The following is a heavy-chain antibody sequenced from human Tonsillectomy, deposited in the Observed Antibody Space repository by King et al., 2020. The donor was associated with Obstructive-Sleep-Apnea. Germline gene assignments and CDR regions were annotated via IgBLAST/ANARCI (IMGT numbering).Heavy chain of an antibody. CDR3: ARASGYDPLEIDY. CDR2: IYSGGRT. Sequence: EVQLVESGGGLVHSGGSLRLSCAASGFTVSSDYMSWVRQAPGKGLEWVSVIYSGGRTYYVDSVKGRFIISRDNSKNTLYLQMNSLRADDTAVYYCARASGYDPLEIDYWGQDPWSPSPQ. V-gene: IGHV3-66*01. D-gene: IGHD5-12*01. J-gene: IGHJ4*01. CDR1: GFTVSSDY.